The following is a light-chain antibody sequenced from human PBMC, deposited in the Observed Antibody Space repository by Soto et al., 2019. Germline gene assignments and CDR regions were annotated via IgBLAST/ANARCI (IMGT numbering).Light chain of an antibody. V-gene: IGKV1-5*01. CDR3: QQYNSHSPWT. Sequence: DIQMTQSPSTLSGSVGDRVTITCRASQSISSYLNWYQQKPGKAPKLLIYAASTLQSGVPSRFSGSGSGTEFTLTISSLQPDDFATYYCQQYNSHSPWTFGQGTKVDIK. CDR2: AAS. CDR1: QSISSY. J-gene: IGKJ1*01.